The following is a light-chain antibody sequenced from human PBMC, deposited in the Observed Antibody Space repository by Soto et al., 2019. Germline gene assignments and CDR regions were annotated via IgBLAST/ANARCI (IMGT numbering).Light chain of an antibody. CDR1: QSVTSH. J-gene: IGKJ4*01. Sequence: IVLTQSPAALSVSPGERATLSCWASQSVTSHLAWYHQKPGQAPRLLIYGASNRATGIPDRFSGSGSGTDFTLTISRLEPEDFAVYYCHQHSNWPLTFGGGTKVDIK. CDR2: GAS. V-gene: IGKV3-11*01. CDR3: HQHSNWPLT.